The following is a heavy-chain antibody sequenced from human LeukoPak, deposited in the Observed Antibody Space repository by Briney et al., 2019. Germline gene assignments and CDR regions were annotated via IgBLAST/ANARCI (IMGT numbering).Heavy chain of an antibody. CDR3: ARGMITFGGVIDYFDY. CDR1: GGSISSYY. Sequence: SETLSLTCTVSGGSISSYYWSWIRQPPGKGLEWIGYIYYSGSTNYNPSLKSRVTISVDTSKNQFYLKLSSVTAADTAVYYCARGMITFGGVIDYFDYWGQGTLVTVSS. D-gene: IGHD3-16*02. CDR2: IYYSGST. V-gene: IGHV4-59*01. J-gene: IGHJ4*02.